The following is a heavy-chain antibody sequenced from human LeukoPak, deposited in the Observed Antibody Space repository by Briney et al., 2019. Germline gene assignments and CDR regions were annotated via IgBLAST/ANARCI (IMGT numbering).Heavy chain of an antibody. CDR1: GGSISSSNYY. Sequence: PSQTLSLTCTVSGGSISSSNYYWSWIRQPPGKGLEWIGYIYYSGSTNYNPSLKSRVTISVDTSKNQFSLKLSSVTAADTAVYYCARVVDDYVWGSSHYYYYYYMDVWGKGTTVTISS. CDR2: IYYSGST. D-gene: IGHD3-16*01. J-gene: IGHJ6*03. V-gene: IGHV4-61*01. CDR3: ARVVDDYVWGSSHYYYYYYMDV.